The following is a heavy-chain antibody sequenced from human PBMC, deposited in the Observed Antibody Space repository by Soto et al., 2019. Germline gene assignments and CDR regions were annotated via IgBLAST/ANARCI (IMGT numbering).Heavy chain of an antibody. J-gene: IGHJ3*02. CDR1: GFTVSSYW. CDR3: ARDLPNTWNRRVAFDI. D-gene: IGHD1-20*01. CDR2: IKQDVSET. V-gene: IGHV3-7*01. Sequence: XECLWLACAACGFTVSSYWTSGVGQAPGKGLEWVANIKQDVSETYYVDSVKGRFTISRDNAKNSLYLQVNSLRAEDTAVYYCARDLPNTWNRRVAFDIWGQGTMVTVSS.